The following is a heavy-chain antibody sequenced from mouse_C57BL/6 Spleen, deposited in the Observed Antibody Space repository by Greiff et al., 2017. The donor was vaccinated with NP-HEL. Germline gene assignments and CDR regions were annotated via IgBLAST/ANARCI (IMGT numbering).Heavy chain of an antibody. CDR1: GYSITSGYY. D-gene: IGHD1-2*01. CDR3: ARDDYGEVMDY. J-gene: IGHJ4*01. CDR2: ISYDGSN. V-gene: IGHV3-6*01. Sequence: VQLKESGPGLVKPSQSLSLTCSVTGYSITSGYYWNWIRQFPGNKLEWMGYISYDGSNNYNPSLKNRISITRDTSKNQFFLKLNSVTTEDTATYYCARDDYGEVMDYWGQGTSVTVSS.